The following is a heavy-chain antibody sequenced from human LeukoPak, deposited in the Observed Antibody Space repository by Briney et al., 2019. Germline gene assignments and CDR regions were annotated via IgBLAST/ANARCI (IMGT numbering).Heavy chain of an antibody. V-gene: IGHV3-30*02. CDR3: AKDPMIAVAGTFGFKNRNYYYYGMDV. D-gene: IGHD6-19*01. Sequence: PGGSLRLSCAASGFTFSSYGMHWVRQAPGKGLEWVAFIRYDGSNKYYADSVKGRFTISRDNSKNTLYLQMNSLRAEDTAVYYCAKDPMIAVAGTFGFKNRNYYYYGMDVWGQETTVTVSS. J-gene: IGHJ6*02. CDR2: IRYDGSNK. CDR1: GFTFSSYG.